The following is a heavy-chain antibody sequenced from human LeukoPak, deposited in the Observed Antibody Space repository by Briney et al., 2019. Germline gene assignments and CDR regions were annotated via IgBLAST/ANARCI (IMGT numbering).Heavy chain of an antibody. V-gene: IGHV3-30-3*01. Sequence: GRSLRLSCAASGFTFSSYAMHWVRQAPGKGLEWVAVISYDGSNKYYADSVKGRFTISRDNSKNTLYLQMNSLRAEDTAVYYCARGGAARQLSTIYPYYYYGMDAWGQGTTVTVSS. D-gene: IGHD6-6*01. CDR3: ARGGAARQLSTIYPYYYYGMDA. J-gene: IGHJ6*02. CDR2: ISYDGSNK. CDR1: GFTFSSYA.